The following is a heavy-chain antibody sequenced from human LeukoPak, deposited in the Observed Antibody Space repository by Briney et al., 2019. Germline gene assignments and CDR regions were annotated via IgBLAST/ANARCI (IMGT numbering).Heavy chain of an antibody. Sequence: ASVKVSCKASGYTFTSYAMNWVRQAPGQGLEWMGWIITNTGNPTYAQGFTGRFVFSLDTSVSTAYLQISSLKAEDTAVYYCARDLRPGLDGSGSYFAFDIWGQGTMVTVSS. V-gene: IGHV7-4-1*02. D-gene: IGHD3-10*01. CDR1: GYTFTSYA. J-gene: IGHJ3*02. CDR3: ARDLRPGLDGSGSYFAFDI. CDR2: IITNTGNP.